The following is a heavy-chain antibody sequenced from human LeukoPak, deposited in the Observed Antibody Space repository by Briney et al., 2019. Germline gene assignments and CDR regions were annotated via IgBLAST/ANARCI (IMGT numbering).Heavy chain of an antibody. CDR2: IYYSGST. CDR1: GASISSYY. J-gene: IGHJ4*02. CDR3: ARDSGTQFDY. V-gene: IGHV4-59*01. D-gene: IGHD1-7*01. Sequence: SETLPLTCTVSGASISSYYWSWIRQPPGKGLEWIGYIYYSGSTNYNPSLKSRVTISVDTSKNQFSLKLSSVTAADTAVYYCARDSGTQFDYWGQGTLVTVSS.